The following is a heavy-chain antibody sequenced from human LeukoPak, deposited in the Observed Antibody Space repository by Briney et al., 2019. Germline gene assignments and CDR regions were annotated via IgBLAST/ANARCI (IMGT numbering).Heavy chain of an antibody. J-gene: IGHJ4*02. CDR1: GDSVTSDNFY. V-gene: IGHV4-39*01. Sequence: SETLSLTCNVSGDSVTSDNFYWAWIRQPPGKGPEWIGTVYRSGSAYHNPSLKSRLTISIDTSKNQFSLILSSVTAADTAVYYCARTMLRGLYYFDQWGQGTLVTVSS. CDR2: VYRSGSA. D-gene: IGHD3-10*01. CDR3: ARTMLRGLYYFDQ.